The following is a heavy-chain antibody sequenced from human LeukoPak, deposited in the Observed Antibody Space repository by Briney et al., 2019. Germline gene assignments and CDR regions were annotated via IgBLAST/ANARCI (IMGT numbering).Heavy chain of an antibody. CDR2: MNPNSGNT. J-gene: IGHJ4*02. D-gene: IGHD1-26*01. Sequence: GASVKVSCKASGYTFTSYDINWVRQATGQGLEWMGWMNPNSGNTGYAQKFQGRVTITRNTSISTAYMELSSLRSEDTAVYYCARVGTSSGSSDYWGQGTLVTVSS. V-gene: IGHV1-8*02. CDR1: GYTFTSYD. CDR3: ARVGTSSGSSDY.